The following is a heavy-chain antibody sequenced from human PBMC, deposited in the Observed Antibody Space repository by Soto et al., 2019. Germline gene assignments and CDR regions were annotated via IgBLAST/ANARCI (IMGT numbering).Heavy chain of an antibody. D-gene: IGHD2-2*01. V-gene: IGHV3-74*01. CDR2: ISDDETTT. CDR3: ARQSNYAADY. J-gene: IGHJ4*02. CDR1: GFTFSSYW. Sequence: EVQLVESGGGLVQPGGSLRLSCAASGFTFSSYWMQWVRQAPGKGLVWVSRISDDETTTRYAGSVKGRFTISRDNAKNTLYLQMNSLRAEDTDVYYCARQSNYAADYWGQGSLVTVSS.